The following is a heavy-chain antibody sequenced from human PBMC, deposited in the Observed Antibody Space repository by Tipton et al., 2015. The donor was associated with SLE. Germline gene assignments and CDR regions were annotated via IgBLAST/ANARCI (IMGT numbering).Heavy chain of an antibody. D-gene: IGHD6-19*01. Sequence: SLRLSCAASGFTFSSYWLSWVLQAPGKGLEWVANIKQDGSEKYYVDSVKGRFTISRDNAKNSLYLQMNSLRAEDTAVYYCARHHSIAVAGTSDYWGQGTRVTGSS. CDR1: GFTFSSYW. J-gene: IGHJ4*02. CDR2: IKQDGSEK. V-gene: IGHV3-7*03. CDR3: ARHHSIAVAGTSDY.